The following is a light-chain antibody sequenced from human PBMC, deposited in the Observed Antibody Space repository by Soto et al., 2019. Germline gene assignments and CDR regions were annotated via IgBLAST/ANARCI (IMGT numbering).Light chain of an antibody. Sequence: QAVVTQPPSASGTPGQGVTFSCSGSSSNIGSNFVYWYQHLPGKAPKLLIYRNHQRPSGVPDRLSGSKSGTSASLAISGLRSEDEADYYYAAWDGSLKGWVFGGGTKLTVL. CDR3: AAWDGSLKGWV. CDR1: SSNIGSNF. V-gene: IGLV1-47*01. CDR2: RNH. J-gene: IGLJ3*02.